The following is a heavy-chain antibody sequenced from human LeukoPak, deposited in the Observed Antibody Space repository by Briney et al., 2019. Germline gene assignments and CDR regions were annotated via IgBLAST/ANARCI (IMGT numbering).Heavy chain of an antibody. CDR2: ISSSSSTI. CDR1: GFTFSSYE. CDR3: ARDVRAEDYYYYYYMDV. D-gene: IGHD3-10*01. Sequence: GGSLRLSCAAAGFTFSSYEMNWVRQAPGKGLEWVSYISSSSSTIYYADSVKGRFTISRDNAKNSLYLQMNSLRAEDTAVYYCARDVRAEDYYYYYYMDVWGKGTTVTVSS. J-gene: IGHJ6*03. V-gene: IGHV3-48*01.